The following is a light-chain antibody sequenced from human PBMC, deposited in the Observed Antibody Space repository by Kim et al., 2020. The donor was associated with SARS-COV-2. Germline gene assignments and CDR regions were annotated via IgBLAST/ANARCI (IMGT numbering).Light chain of an antibody. CDR3: SSYTISTTWV. V-gene: IGLV2-14*03. CDR1: SSDIGIYNY. J-gene: IGLJ3*02. Sequence: QSVLTQPASVSGSPGQSITISCTGTSSDIGIYNYVSWYQQHPGKAPKLMIYDVNKRPSGVSIRFSGSKSGSTASLTISGLQSEDEADYYCSSYTISTTWVFGGGTKLTVL. CDR2: DVN.